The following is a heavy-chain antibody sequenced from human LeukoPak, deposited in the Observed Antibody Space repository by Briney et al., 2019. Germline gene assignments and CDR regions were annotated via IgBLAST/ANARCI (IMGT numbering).Heavy chain of an antibody. CDR3: AKNPSSGWYYFDY. CDR2: ISGSGGRT. V-gene: IGHV3-23*01. J-gene: IGHJ4*02. D-gene: IGHD6-19*01. CDR1: GFTFSSYA. Sequence: GGSLRLSCAASGFTFSSYAMSWVRQASGKGLEWVSAISGSGGRTYYADSVKGRLTISRDNSKNTLYLQMNSLRAEDTAVYYCAKNPSSGWYYFDYWGQGTLVTVSS.